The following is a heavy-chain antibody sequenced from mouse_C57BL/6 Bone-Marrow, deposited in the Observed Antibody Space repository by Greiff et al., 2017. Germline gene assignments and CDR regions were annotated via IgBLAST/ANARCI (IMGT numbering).Heavy chain of an antibody. J-gene: IGHJ2*01. V-gene: IGHV1-69*01. CDR2: IDPSDSYT. CDR3: ARWGQLDY. CDR1: GYTFTSYW. Sequence: QVQLQQPGAELVMPGASVKLSCKASGYTFTSYWMHWVKQRPGQGLEWIGEIDPSDSYTNYNQKFKGKSTLTVDKSSCTAYMQLSSLTSEDSAVYYCARWGQLDYWGQGTTLTVSS.